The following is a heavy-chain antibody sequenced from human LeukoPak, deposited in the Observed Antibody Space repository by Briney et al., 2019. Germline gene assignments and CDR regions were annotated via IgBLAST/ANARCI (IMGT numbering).Heavy chain of an antibody. V-gene: IGHV1-18*01. Sequence: ASVKVSCKASGYTFTSYGISWVRQAPGQGLEWMGWISAYNGNTNYAQKLQGRVTMTTDTSTSTAYMELRSLRSDDTAVYYCARVSIFGVVRTSFTSDYWGQGTPVTVSS. J-gene: IGHJ4*02. CDR1: GYTFTSYG. CDR2: ISAYNGNT. D-gene: IGHD3-3*01. CDR3: ARVSIFGVVRTSFTSDY.